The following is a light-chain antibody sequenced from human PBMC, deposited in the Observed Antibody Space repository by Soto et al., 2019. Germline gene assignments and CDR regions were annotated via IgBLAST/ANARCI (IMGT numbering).Light chain of an antibody. Sequence: DIQMTQSPSSLSASVGDRVTITCRASQSISRFLNWYKQKSGKPLQLLIYAASILQSGVPSRFSGSGSGTDFTLTISSLQPEDFATYYCQQTYITPPWTFGQGSKVEIK. CDR1: QSISRF. CDR2: AAS. CDR3: QQTYITPPWT. V-gene: IGKV1-39*01. J-gene: IGKJ1*01.